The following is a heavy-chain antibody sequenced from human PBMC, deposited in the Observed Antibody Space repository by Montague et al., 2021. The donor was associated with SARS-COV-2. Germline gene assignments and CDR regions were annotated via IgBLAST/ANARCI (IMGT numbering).Heavy chain of an antibody. J-gene: IGHJ4*02. Sequence: SETLSLTCTVSGVSVTDYYWSWIRQPPGKGLEWVGDVFYNKSTNFNPSLKSRVAISVDTSKNQFSLRLTSVTAADTAFYYCARSPDYDGLNGPPDFWGQGTLVTVSS. V-gene: IGHV4-59*08. D-gene: IGHD3-9*01. CDR3: ARSPDYDGLNGPPDF. CDR1: GVSVTDYY. CDR2: VFYNKST.